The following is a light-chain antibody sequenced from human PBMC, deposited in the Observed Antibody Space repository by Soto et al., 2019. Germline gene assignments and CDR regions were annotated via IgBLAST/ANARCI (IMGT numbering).Light chain of an antibody. V-gene: IGKV1-12*01. Sequence: DVQMTQSPSSVSAFVGDRVTITCRASQDISNWLAWYQQEPGKAPKLLIYDASSLQSGVPSRFSGSGSGTAFTLTISSLQPEDSAIYYCQQANSFPWTFGQGTKVQIK. J-gene: IGKJ1*01. CDR2: DAS. CDR3: QQANSFPWT. CDR1: QDISNW.